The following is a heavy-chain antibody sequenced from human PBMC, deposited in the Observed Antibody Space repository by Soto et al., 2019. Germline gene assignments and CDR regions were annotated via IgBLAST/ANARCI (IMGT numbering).Heavy chain of an antibody. J-gene: IGHJ4*02. Sequence: GGSLRLFCAAYGFTLSDHYMDWVRQAPGKGLEWVGRTRNKANSYTTEYAASVKGRFTISRDDSKNSMYLQMNSLNTEDTAVYFCARSAPLAPDDYWGQGTLVTVSS. V-gene: IGHV3-72*01. CDR3: ARSAPLAPDDY. CDR1: GFTLSDHY. CDR2: TRNKANSYTT. D-gene: IGHD2-2*01.